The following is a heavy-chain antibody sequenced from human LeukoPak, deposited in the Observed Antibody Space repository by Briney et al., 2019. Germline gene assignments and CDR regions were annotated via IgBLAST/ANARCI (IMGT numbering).Heavy chain of an antibody. CDR3: ARLPES. Sequence: GGSLRLSCAASGFTFSSYSMNWVRQAAGKGLEWVSSISSSSSYIYYAASGKGRFPISRDNAKHSLYLQMNSLRAENPSEYYCARLPESWGQGPLVPVSS. CDR1: GFTFSSYS. V-gene: IGHV3-21*04. CDR2: ISSSSSYI. J-gene: IGHJ5*02.